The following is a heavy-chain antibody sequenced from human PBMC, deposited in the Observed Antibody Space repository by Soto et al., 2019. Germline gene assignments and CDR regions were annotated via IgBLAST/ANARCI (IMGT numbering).Heavy chain of an antibody. V-gene: IGHV3-21*01. Sequence: GSLRLSCTVSGFAFNNYGINWVRQAPGQGLEWVSSISKSDYTYYSDSVKGRFTISRDNAKNSVSLQMNTLRVEDTAVYYWLFEYSIIIPSASYGWGQGTLVTVSA. D-gene: IGHD6-6*01. CDR3: LFEYSIIIPSASYG. J-gene: IGHJ4*02. CDR1: GFAFNNYG. CDR2: ISKSDYT.